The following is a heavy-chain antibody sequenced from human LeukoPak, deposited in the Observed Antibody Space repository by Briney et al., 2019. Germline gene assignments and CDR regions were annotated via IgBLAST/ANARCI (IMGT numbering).Heavy chain of an antibody. CDR2: IHYSGST. D-gene: IGHD5-18*01. CDR1: GGSVSRGSYY. J-gene: IGHJ4*02. CDR3: ARHITDTAVSN. Sequence: SETLSLTCTVSGGSVSRGSYYWSWIRQPPGKGLEWIGYIHYSGSTNYNPSLKSRVTISVDTSKNQFSLKLSSVTAADTAMYYCARHITDTAVSNWGQGTLVSVSS. V-gene: IGHV4-61*01.